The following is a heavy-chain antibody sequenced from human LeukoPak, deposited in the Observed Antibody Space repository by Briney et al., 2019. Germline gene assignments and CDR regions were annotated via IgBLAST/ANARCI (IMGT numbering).Heavy chain of an antibody. CDR2: IYGGGST. J-gene: IGHJ4*02. CDR3: SKGGSSTGRLDFQY. D-gene: IGHD6-6*01. CDR1: GFAVSNNY. Sequence: PGGSLRLSCAASGFAVSNNYMSWVRQAPGKGLEWVSIIYGGGSTYYADSVNGRFTISRHNSKNTVYLQMNNLGAEDTAMYYCSKGGSSTGRLDFQYWGQGTLVTVSS. V-gene: IGHV3-53*01.